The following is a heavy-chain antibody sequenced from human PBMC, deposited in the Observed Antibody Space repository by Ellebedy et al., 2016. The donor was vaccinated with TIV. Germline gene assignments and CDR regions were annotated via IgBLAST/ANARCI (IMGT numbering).Heavy chain of an antibody. CDR1: GFTFSSYA. Sequence: GESLKISXAASGFTFSSYAMSWVRQAPGKGLEWVAVIWYDGSNKYYADSVKGRFTISRDNSKNTLYLQMNSLRAEDTAVYYCAGWLLSYFDYWGQGTLVTVSS. CDR3: AGWLLSYFDY. J-gene: IGHJ4*02. CDR2: IWYDGSNK. V-gene: IGHV3-33*08. D-gene: IGHD3-3*01.